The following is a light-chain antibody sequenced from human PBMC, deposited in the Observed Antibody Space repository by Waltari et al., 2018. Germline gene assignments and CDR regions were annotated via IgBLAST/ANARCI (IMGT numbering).Light chain of an antibody. V-gene: IGLV4-69*01. CDR1: SGHSSYA. CDR3: QTWGTGSWV. Sequence: QLVLTQSPSASASLGASVKFTCTLSSGHSSYAIAWHQQPPAKGPRYLMKINSDDTHTKGDGIPDRFSGSSAGAERYLTISSLQSEDEADYYCQTWGTGSWVFGGGTKLTVL. J-gene: IGLJ3*02. CDR2: INSDDTH.